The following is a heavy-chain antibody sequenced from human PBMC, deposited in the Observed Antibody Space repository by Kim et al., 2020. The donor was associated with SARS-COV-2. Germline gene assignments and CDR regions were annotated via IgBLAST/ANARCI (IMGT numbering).Heavy chain of an antibody. D-gene: IGHD3-22*01. CDR2: INHSGST. CDR1: GGSFSGYY. Sequence: SETLSLTCAVYGGSFSGYYWSWIRQPPGKGLEWIGEINHSGSTNYNPSLKSRVTISVDTSKNQFSLKLSSVTAADTAGYYCARGPSYYYDSSGYYPRPYFDSGGQGTLVSVSS. CDR3: ARGPSYYYDSSGYYPRPYFDS. V-gene: IGHV4-34*01. J-gene: IGHJ4*02.